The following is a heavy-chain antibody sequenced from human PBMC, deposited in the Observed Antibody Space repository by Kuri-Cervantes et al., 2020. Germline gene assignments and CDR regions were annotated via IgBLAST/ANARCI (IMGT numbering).Heavy chain of an antibody. D-gene: IGHD6-13*01. CDR1: GGSFSGYY. V-gene: IGHV4-34*01. CDR3: AAIAAAGIYHYYYYMDV. J-gene: IGHJ6*03. CDR2: INHSGST. Sequence: GSLRLSCAVYGGSFSGYYWSWIRQPPGKGLEWIGEINHSGSTNYNPSLKSRVTISVDTSKNQFSLKLSSVTAADTAVYYCAAIAAAGIYHYYYYMDVWGKGTTVTVSS.